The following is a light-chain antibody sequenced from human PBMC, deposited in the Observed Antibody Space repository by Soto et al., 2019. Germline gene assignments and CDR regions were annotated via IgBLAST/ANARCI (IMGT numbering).Light chain of an antibody. CDR2: GAS. CDR1: QSVSSSF. CDR3: QQYDNSPPT. V-gene: IGKV3-20*01. J-gene: IGKJ4*01. Sequence: EIVLTQSPGTLSLSPGERATLSCRASQSVSSSFLAWYQQKPGQAPRLLIYGASSRATVIPDSFSGSGAGTDFTTIISRLQPEDVAVYYCQQYDNSPPTFGGGTKVEIK.